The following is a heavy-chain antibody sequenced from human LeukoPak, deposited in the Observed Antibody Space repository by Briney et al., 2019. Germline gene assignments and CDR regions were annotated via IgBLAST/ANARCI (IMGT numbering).Heavy chain of an antibody. Sequence: SETLSLTCTVSGGSISSYYWSWIRQPPGKGLEWIGYIYYSGSTNYNPSLKSRVTISVDTSKNQFSLKLSSVTAADTAVYYCARVRSGGAFDIWGQGTMVTVSS. CDR3: ARVRSGGAFDI. CDR1: GGSISSYY. V-gene: IGHV4-59*01. J-gene: IGHJ3*02. CDR2: IYYSGST.